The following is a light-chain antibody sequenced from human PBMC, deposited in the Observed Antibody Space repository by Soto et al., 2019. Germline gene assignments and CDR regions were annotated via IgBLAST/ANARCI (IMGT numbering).Light chain of an antibody. CDR1: QSIRNY. J-gene: IGKJ2*02. Sequence: DIQMTQSPSSLSASVGDSVTITCRASQSIRNYLNWYQQKPGRAPDLLIFAASILHSGVPSRFSGSGSRTDFTLTISGLQPEDFANYYCQQSDSSPCTFGQGTKLEI. V-gene: IGKV1-39*01. CDR2: AAS. CDR3: QQSDSSPCT.